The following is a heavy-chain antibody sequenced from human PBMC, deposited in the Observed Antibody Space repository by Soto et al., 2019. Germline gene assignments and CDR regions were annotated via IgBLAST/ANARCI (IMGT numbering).Heavy chain of an antibody. CDR3: ARGGHRVAASSYYFDY. Sequence: RLSCAASGFTFSSYGMHWVRQAPGKGLEWVAVIWYDGSNKYYADSVKGRFTISRDNSKNTLYLQMNSLRAEDTAVYYCARGGHRVAASSYYFDYWGQGTLVTVSS. CDR2: IWYDGSNK. CDR1: GFTFSSYG. D-gene: IGHD2-15*01. J-gene: IGHJ4*02. V-gene: IGHV3-33*01.